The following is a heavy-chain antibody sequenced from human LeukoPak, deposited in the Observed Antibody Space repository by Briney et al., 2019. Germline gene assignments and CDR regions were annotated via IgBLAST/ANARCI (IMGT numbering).Heavy chain of an antibody. CDR2: ISNSGST. D-gene: IGHD1-26*01. J-gene: IGHJ6*02. Sequence: SETLSLTCTVSGASISSFYWSWIRQPPGKGLEWIGYISNSGSTNYNPSLKSRVTISDDTSKNQFSLKLSSVTAADTAVYYCAREGRSHYYYGMDVWGQGTLVTVSS. V-gene: IGHV4-4*08. CDR1: GASISSFY. CDR3: AREGRSHYYYGMDV.